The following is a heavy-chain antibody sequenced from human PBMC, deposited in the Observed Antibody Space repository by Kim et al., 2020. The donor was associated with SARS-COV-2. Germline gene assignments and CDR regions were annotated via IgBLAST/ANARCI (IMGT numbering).Heavy chain of an antibody. V-gene: IGHV7-4-1*02. J-gene: IGHJ6*02. CDR3: ARGRWELPPSYGMDV. D-gene: IGHD1-26*01. CDR2: INTNTGNP. CDR1: GYTFTSYA. Sequence: ASVKVSCKASGYTFTSYAMNWVRQAPGQGLEWMGWINTNTGNPTYAQGFTGRVVFSLDTSVSTAYLQISSLKAEDTAVYYCARGRWELPPSYGMDVWGQGTPVTVSS.